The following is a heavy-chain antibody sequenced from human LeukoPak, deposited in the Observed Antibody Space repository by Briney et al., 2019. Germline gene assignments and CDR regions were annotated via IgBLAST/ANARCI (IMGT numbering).Heavy chain of an antibody. Sequence: PGGSLRLSCAASGFTFNTYSMNWVRQAPGKGLEWVSYISSGSSAIYYADSAKGRFTISRDNAKKSLYLQMSSLRDEDTAVYYCAASYSMTRFDYWGQGTLVTVSS. CDR3: AASYSMTRFDY. CDR1: GFTFNTYS. J-gene: IGHJ4*02. D-gene: IGHD4-11*01. V-gene: IGHV3-48*02. CDR2: ISSGSSAI.